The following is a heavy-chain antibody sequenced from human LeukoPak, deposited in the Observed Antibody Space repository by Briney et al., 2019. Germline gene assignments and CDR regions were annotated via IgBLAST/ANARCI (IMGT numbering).Heavy chain of an antibody. J-gene: IGHJ4*02. CDR3: AREVWGPEY. CDR1: GFTFTKYW. Sequence: GDSLRLSCAASGFTFTKYWMTWVRQAPGKGLEWVGNIKQDGSDKNYMDSVKGRFTISRDNTKNSVFLQMSSLRAEDTAVYYCAREVWGPEYWGQGTLVTVSS. CDR2: IKQDGSDK. V-gene: IGHV3-7*01. D-gene: IGHD1-14*01.